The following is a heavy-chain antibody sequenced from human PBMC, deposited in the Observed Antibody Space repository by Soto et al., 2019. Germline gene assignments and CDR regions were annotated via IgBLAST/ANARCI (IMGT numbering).Heavy chain of an antibody. CDR2: LSSSGSTT. D-gene: IGHD1-26*01. CDR1: GFTFSNYA. Sequence: EVQLLESGGGLVQPGGSLRLSCAASGFTFSNYAMSWVRQAPGKGLEWVSSLSSSGSTTYYTDSVKGRFTISRDSSKNTLSLQMNSLRVEDTAVYFCAGVLAVGARDSWGQGTLVTVSS. J-gene: IGHJ4*02. CDR3: AGVLAVGARDS. V-gene: IGHV3-23*01.